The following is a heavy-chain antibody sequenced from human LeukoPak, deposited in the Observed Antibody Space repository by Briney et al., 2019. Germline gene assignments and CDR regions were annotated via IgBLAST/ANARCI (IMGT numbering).Heavy chain of an antibody. CDR2: ISGRGGST. CDR1: GFTFSSYA. CDR3: AKSPSYYYYYYMDV. V-gene: IGHV3-23*01. Sequence: GGSLRLSCAASGFTFSSYAMSWVRQAPGKGLEWVSSISGRGGSTYYADSVKGRFTISRDNSKNTLYLQMNSLRADDTAVYFCAKSPSYYYYYYMDVWGKGTTVTVSS. J-gene: IGHJ6*03.